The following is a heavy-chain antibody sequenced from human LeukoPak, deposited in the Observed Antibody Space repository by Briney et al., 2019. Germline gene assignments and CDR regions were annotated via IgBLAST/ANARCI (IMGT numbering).Heavy chain of an antibody. CDR1: GVSFSGYY. D-gene: IGHD2-2*01. J-gene: IGHJ4*02. CDR3: ARVGRPRGYIVVVPAAAYFDY. Sequence: SETLSLTCAVYGVSFSGYYWSWIRQPPGKGLEWIGEINHSGSTNYNPSLKSRVTISVDTSKNQFSLKLSSVTAADTAVYYCARVGRPRGYIVVVPAAAYFDYWGQGTLVTVSS. V-gene: IGHV4-34*01. CDR2: INHSGST.